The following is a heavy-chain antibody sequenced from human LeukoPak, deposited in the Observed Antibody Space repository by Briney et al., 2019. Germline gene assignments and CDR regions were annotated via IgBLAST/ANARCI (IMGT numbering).Heavy chain of an antibody. CDR3: AIPDYYDSSGYSS. V-gene: IGHV4-39*01. Sequence: SETLSLTCTDSNGSISSSRYYWAWIRQPPGKGLEWIGSVYYSGSTHYNPSQKSRITITVDTSKNQFFLRLSSGTVADTAVYYCAIPDYYDSSGYSSWGQGTLVTVSS. J-gene: IGHJ5*02. CDR2: VYYSGST. D-gene: IGHD3-22*01. CDR1: NGSISSSRYY.